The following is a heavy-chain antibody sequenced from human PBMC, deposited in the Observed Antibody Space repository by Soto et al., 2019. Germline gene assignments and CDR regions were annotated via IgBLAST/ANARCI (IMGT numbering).Heavy chain of an antibody. CDR1: GFTFSSYA. CDR2: IGGSGGST. Sequence: GGSLRLSCAASGFTFSSYAMSWVRQAPGKGLEWVSAIGGSGGSTYYADSVKGRFTISRDNSKNTLYLQMNSLRAEDTAVYYCAKDLNVVVVAATGFDYWGQGTLVTVSS. CDR3: AKDLNVVVVAATGFDY. V-gene: IGHV3-23*01. D-gene: IGHD2-15*01. J-gene: IGHJ4*02.